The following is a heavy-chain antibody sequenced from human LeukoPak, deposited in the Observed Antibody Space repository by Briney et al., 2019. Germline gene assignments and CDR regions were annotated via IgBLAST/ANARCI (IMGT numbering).Heavy chain of an antibody. Sequence: RSGESLKISCKGSGYSFTSYWIGWVRQMPGKGLEWMGIIYPGDSDIRYSPSFQGQVTISADKSISTAYLQWGSLKASGTAMYYCARQFGRNSEFDYWGQGTLVTVSS. V-gene: IGHV5-51*01. CDR3: ARQFGRNSEFDY. CDR2: IYPGDSDI. J-gene: IGHJ4*02. CDR1: GYSFTSYW. D-gene: IGHD4-23*01.